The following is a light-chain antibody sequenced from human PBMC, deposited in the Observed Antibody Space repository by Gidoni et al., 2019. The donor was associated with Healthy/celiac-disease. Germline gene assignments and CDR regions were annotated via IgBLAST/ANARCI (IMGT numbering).Light chain of an antibody. Sequence: EIVLTQTPATLSLSPGERATLSCRASQSVSSYLAGYHHKPGQAPRLLIYDASNRATGIPARFSDSGSGTDFTLTISSLEPEDFAVYYCQQRSNWPPFTFGPGTKLDIK. J-gene: IGKJ3*01. V-gene: IGKV3-11*01. CDR1: QSVSSY. CDR3: QQRSNWPPFT. CDR2: DAS.